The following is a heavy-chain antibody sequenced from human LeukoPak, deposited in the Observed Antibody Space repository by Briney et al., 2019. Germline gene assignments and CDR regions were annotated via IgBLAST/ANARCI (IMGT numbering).Heavy chain of an antibody. Sequence: PGGSLRLSCAASGFTFSSYAMSWVRQVPGKGLEWVSVISGSGDNTYYADSVKGRFTISRDNSKNMLYLQMNSLRAEDTAVYYCAKTSGDIVVVVAATGFDYWGQGTLVTVSS. CDR2: ISGSGDNT. V-gene: IGHV3-23*01. J-gene: IGHJ4*02. D-gene: IGHD2-15*01. CDR3: AKTSGDIVVVVAATGFDY. CDR1: GFTFSSYA.